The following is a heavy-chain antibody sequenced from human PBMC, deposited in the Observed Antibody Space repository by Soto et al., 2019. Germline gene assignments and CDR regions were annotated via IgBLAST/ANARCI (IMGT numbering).Heavy chain of an antibody. CDR3: ASGVVPAANEEYDFDY. V-gene: IGHV1-69*01. CDR2: IIPIFGTA. D-gene: IGHD2-2*01. CDR1: GDTFSSYA. Sequence: QVQLVQSGAEVKKPGSSVKVSCKASGDTFSSYAISWVRQAPGQGLEWMGGIIPIFGTANYAQKFQGRVPITADESTRTDYMDLSSLRSEDTAVYYCASGVVPAANEEYDFDYWGKGTLVTVSS. J-gene: IGHJ4*02.